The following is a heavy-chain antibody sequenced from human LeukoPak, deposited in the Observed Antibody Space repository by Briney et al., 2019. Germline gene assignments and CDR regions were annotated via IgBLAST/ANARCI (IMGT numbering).Heavy chain of an antibody. J-gene: IGHJ5*02. Sequence: PSETLSLTCAVSGGSISSSNWWSWVRQPPGKGLEWIGEIYHSGGTNYNPSLKSRVTISVDKSKNQFPLKLSSVTAADTAVYYCAREPPRMVRGVIGPWFDPWGQGTLVTVSS. D-gene: IGHD3-10*01. V-gene: IGHV4-4*02. CDR1: GGSISSSNW. CDR3: AREPPRMVRGVIGPWFDP. CDR2: IYHSGGT.